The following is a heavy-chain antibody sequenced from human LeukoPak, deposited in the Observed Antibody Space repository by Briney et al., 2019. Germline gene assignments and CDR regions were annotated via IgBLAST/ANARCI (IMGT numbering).Heavy chain of an antibody. D-gene: IGHD3-3*01. CDR2: IYTSGST. V-gene: IGHV4-4*07. CDR1: GGSISSYY. J-gene: IGHJ5*02. Sequence: PSETLFLTCTVSGGSISSYYWSWIRQPAGKGLEWIGRIYTSGSTNYNPSLKSRVTMSVDTSKNQFSLKLSSVTAADTAVYYCARDFSNDFWSGYYTGWFDPWGQGTLVTVSS. CDR3: ARDFSNDFWSGYYTGWFDP.